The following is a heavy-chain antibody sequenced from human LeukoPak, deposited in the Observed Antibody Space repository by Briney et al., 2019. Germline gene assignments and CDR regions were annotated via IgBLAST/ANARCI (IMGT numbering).Heavy chain of an antibody. D-gene: IGHD1-26*01. V-gene: IGHV1-46*01. J-gene: IGHJ6*02. CDR2: INPSGGST. CDR3: AREISGYPNYKVGWELDRGRYGMDV. Sequence: ASVKVSCKASGYTFTSYGISWVRQAPGQGLEWMGIINPSGGSTSYAQKFQGRVTMTRDTSTSTVYMELSSLRSEDTAVYYCAREISGYPNYKVGWELDRGRYGMDVWGQGTTVTVSS. CDR1: GYTFTSYG.